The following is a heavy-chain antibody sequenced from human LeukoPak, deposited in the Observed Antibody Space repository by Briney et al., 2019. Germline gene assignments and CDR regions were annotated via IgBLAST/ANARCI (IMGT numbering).Heavy chain of an antibody. CDR1: GGSFSGYY. CDR2: INHSGST. V-gene: IGHV4-34*01. CDR3: ASDDYSRDYYYGLDV. J-gene: IGHJ6*02. D-gene: IGHD4-11*01. Sequence: SETLSLTCAVYGGSFSGYYWSWIRQPPGKGLEWIGEINHSGSTNYNPSLKSRVTISVDTSKNQFSLKLRSVTAADTAVYYCASDDYSRDYYYGLDVWGQGTTVTVSS.